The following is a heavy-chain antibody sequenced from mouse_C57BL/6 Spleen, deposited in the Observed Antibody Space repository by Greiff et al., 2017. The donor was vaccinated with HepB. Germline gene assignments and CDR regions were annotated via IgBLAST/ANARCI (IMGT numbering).Heavy chain of an antibody. D-gene: IGHD2-1*01. CDR1: GYTFTSYW. CDR2: IYPGSGST. V-gene: IGHV1-55*01. CDR3: ARRNFYYGNWVAY. Sequence: QVQLKQPGAELVKPGASVKMSCKASGYTFTSYWITWVKQRPGQGLEWIGDIYPGSGSTNYNEKFKSKATLTVDTSSSTAYMQLSSLTSEDSAVYYCARRNFYYGNWVAYWGQGTLVTVSA. J-gene: IGHJ3*01.